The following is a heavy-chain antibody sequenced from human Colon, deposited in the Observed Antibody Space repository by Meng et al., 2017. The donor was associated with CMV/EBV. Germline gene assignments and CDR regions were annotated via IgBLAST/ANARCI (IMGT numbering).Heavy chain of an antibody. CDR2: TRNKANSYTT. J-gene: IGHJ6*02. V-gene: IGHV3-72*01. CDR3: ARLRGYYDSSGYYYYYGMDA. CDR1: GFTFSDHY. D-gene: IGHD3-22*01. Sequence: GESLKISCAASGFTFSDHYMDWVRQAPGKGLEWVGRTRNKANSYTTEYAASVKGIFTISRDDSKNSLYLQMNSLKTEDTAVYYCARLRGYYDSSGYYYYYGMDAWGQGTTVTVSS.